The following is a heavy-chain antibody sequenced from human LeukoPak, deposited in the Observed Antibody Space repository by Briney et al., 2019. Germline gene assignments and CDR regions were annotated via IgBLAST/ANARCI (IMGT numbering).Heavy chain of an antibody. D-gene: IGHD3-22*01. CDR3: ARRTSRYYYDSSGYHYYYYGMDV. Sequence: PGGSLRLSCAASGFTFSSYWMHWVRQAPGKGLVWVSRINSDGSSTSYADSVKGRFTISRDNAKNTLYLQMNSLRAEDTAVYCCARRTSRYYYDSSGYHYYYYGMDVWGQGTTVTVSS. J-gene: IGHJ6*02. CDR2: INSDGSST. V-gene: IGHV3-74*01. CDR1: GFTFSSYW.